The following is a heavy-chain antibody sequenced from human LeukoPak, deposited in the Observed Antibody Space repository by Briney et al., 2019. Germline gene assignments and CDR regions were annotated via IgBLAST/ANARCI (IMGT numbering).Heavy chain of an antibody. CDR1: GSPISSSNW. Sequence: SETLSLTCAVSGSPISSSNWWSWVRQPPGKGLEWIGEIYHSGSTNYNPSLKSRVTISIDKSKNQFSLKLSSVTAADTAVYYCAINPGIAAAGTADYWGQGILVTVSS. J-gene: IGHJ4*02. CDR3: AINPGIAAAGTADY. V-gene: IGHV4-4*02. CDR2: IYHSGST. D-gene: IGHD6-13*01.